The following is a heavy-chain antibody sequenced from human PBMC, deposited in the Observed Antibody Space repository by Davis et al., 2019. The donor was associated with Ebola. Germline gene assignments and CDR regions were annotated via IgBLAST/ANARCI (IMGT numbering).Heavy chain of an antibody. J-gene: IGHJ6*03. D-gene: IGHD6-13*01. CDR2: ISSSSSYI. CDR3: ARTTAAAYYYYYYMDV. Sequence: GESLKISCAASGFTFSSYSMNWVRQAPGKGLEWVSSISSSSSYIYYADSVKGRFTISRDNAKNSLYLQMNSLRAEDTAVYYCARTTAAAYYYYYYMDVWGKGTTVTVSS. CDR1: GFTFSSYS. V-gene: IGHV3-21*04.